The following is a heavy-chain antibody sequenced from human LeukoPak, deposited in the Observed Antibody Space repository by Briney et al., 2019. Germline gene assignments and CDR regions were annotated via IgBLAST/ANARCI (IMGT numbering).Heavy chain of an antibody. CDR3: ARWGIVGSTRPDY. V-gene: IGHV4-4*07. CDR1: GGSISGYY. D-gene: IGHD1-26*01. CDR2: IYNSGSGSI. J-gene: IGHJ4*02. Sequence: SETLSLTCTVSGGSISGYYWSWMRQPAGKGLEWIGRIYNSGSGSINYNPSLKSRVTMSLDTSKNQFSLKLSSVTAADTAVYYCARWGIVGSTRPDYWGQGTLVTVSS.